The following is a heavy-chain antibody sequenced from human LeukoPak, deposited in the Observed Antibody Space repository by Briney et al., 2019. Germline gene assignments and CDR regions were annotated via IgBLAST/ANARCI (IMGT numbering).Heavy chain of an antibody. CDR3: ARDWSTITMIVGGYYYMDV. CDR2: INPNSGGT. J-gene: IGHJ6*03. V-gene: IGHV1-2*02. Sequence: GASVKVSCKASGYTFTGYYMHWVRQAPGQGLEWMGWINPNSGGTNYAQKFQGRVTMTRDTSISTAYMELSRLRSDDTAVYYCARDWSTITMIVGGYYYMDVWGKGTTVTVSS. CDR1: GYTFTGYY. D-gene: IGHD3-22*01.